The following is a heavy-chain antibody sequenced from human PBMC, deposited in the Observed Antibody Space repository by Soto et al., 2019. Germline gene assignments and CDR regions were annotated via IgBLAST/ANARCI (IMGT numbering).Heavy chain of an antibody. V-gene: IGHV4-31*03. Sequence: QVQLQESGPGLVKPSQTLSLTCTVSGGSISSGGYYWSWIRQHPGKGLEWIGYIYYSGSTYYNPSLKSRVTTSVDTSKNQFSLKLSSVTAADTAVYYCARDERAAAGFDAFDIWGQGTMVTVSS. CDR2: IYYSGST. D-gene: IGHD6-13*01. CDR3: ARDERAAAGFDAFDI. CDR1: GGSISSGGYY. J-gene: IGHJ3*02.